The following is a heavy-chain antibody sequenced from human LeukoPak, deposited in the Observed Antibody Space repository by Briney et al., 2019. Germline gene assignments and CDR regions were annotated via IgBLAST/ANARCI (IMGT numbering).Heavy chain of an antibody. D-gene: IGHD4-17*01. V-gene: IGHV3-15*01. CDR2: IKSKTDGGTT. J-gene: IGHJ4*02. CDR3: TTVSPGDYALFN. CDR1: GFTFSSYA. Sequence: GGSLRLSCATSGFTFSSYAMSWVRQAPGKGLEWVGRIKSKTDGGTTDYAAPVKGRFTISRDDSKNTLYLQMNSLKTEDTAVYYCTTVSPGDYALFNWGQGTLVTVSS.